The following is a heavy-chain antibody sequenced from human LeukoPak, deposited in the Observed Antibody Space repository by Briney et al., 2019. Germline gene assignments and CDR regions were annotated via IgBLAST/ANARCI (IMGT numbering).Heavy chain of an antibody. D-gene: IGHD3-3*01. CDR2: INPNSGGT. CDR3: AREDDFWSATALDY. V-gene: IGHV1-2*02. Sequence: ASMKVSCKASGYTFTGYFIHWVRQAPGQGLEWMGWINPNSGGTNYAQKFQGRVTMTRDTSISTAYMELSRLRSDDTAVYYCAREDDFWSATALDYWGQGTLVTVSS. CDR1: GYTFTGYF. J-gene: IGHJ4*02.